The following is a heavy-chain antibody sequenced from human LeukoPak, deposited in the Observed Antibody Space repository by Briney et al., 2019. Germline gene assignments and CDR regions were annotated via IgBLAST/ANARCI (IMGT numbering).Heavy chain of an antibody. CDR1: GFTFRDYD. D-gene: IGHD5/OR15-5a*01. CDR2: IGIGDDT. Sequence: PGRSLRLSCAASGFTFRDYDMHWVRQVPGRGLEWVSAIGIGDDTHYPDSVKGRFTISRENAKNSLYLQMNTLRDGDTAVYYCIRGGIRVSGIDAFDIWGQGTMVTVSS. J-gene: IGHJ3*02. CDR3: IRGGIRVSGIDAFDI. V-gene: IGHV3-13*01.